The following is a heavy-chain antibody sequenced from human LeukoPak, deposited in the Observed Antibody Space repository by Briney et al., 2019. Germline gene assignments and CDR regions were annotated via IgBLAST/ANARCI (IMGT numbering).Heavy chain of an antibody. D-gene: IGHD3-22*01. J-gene: IGHJ3*02. CDR3: ARVGYYSFGAFDI. CDR2: INHSGST. V-gene: IGHV4-34*01. Sequence: KSSETLSLTCAVYGGSFSGYYWSWIRQPPGKGLEWIGEINHSGSTNYNPSLKSRVTISVDTSKNQFSLKLSSVTAADTAVYYCARVGYYSFGAFDIWGQGTMVTVSS. CDR1: GGSFSGYY.